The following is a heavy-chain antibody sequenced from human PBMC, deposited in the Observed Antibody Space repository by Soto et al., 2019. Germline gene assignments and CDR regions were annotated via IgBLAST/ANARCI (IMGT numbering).Heavy chain of an antibody. CDR2: ISYDGSNK. D-gene: IGHD2-2*01. Sequence: QVQLVESGGGVVQPGRSLRLSCAASGFTFSSYGMHWVRQAPGKGLEWVAVISYDGSNKYYADSVKGRFTISRDNSKNTLYLQMNSLRAEDTAVYYCVKGDIVLVPAAVIGYFDYWGQGTLVTVSS. V-gene: IGHV3-30*18. CDR1: GFTFSSYG. J-gene: IGHJ4*02. CDR3: VKGDIVLVPAAVIGYFDY.